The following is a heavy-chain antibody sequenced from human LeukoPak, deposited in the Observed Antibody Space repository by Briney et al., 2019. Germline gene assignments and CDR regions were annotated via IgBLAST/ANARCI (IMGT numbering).Heavy chain of an antibody. CDR1: GFTFSSYA. J-gene: IGHJ4*02. V-gene: IGHV3-23*01. D-gene: IGHD5-24*01. CDR3: VSSRDGYNSPFDY. Sequence: GGSLRLSCAASGFTFSSYAMSWVRQAPGKGLEWVSAISGSGGSTYYADSVKGRFTISRDNSKNTLYLQMSSLRAEDTAVYYCVSSRDGYNSPFDYWGQGTLAIVSS. CDR2: ISGSGGST.